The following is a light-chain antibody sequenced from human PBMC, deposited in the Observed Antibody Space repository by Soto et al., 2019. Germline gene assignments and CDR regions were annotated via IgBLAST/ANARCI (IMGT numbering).Light chain of an antibody. CDR1: QSVSSN. CDR2: GAS. Sequence: EIVMTQSPATLSVSPGERATLSCRASQSVSSNLAWYQQKPGQAPRLLIYGASTRATGIPASFSGSGSGTEFTLTISSLQSEDFAVYDWQQYNNGWTCGQGPKVDIK. V-gene: IGKV3-15*01. CDR3: QQYNNGWT. J-gene: IGKJ1*01.